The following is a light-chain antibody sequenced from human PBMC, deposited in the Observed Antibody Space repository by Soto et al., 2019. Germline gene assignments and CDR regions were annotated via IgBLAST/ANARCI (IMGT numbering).Light chain of an antibody. Sequence: EIVMTQSPATLSVSPGERATLSCRASQSVSSNLAWYQQKPGQAPRLLIYGASNRATGIPARFSGSGSGTDFTLTISSLEPEDFAVYYCQQYNNWPPWTFGQGTKVDIK. CDR2: GAS. CDR3: QQYNNWPPWT. CDR1: QSVSSN. J-gene: IGKJ1*01. V-gene: IGKV3D-15*01.